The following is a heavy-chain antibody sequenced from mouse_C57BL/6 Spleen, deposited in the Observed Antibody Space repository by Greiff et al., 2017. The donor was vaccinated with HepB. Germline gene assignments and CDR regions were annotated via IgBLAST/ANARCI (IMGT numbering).Heavy chain of an antibody. CDR3: PQFAY. J-gene: IGHJ3*01. CDR2: IRLKSDNYAT. CDR1: GFTFSNYW. Sequence: DVMLVESGGGLVQPGGSMKLSCVASGFTFSNYWMNWVRQSPEKGLEWVAQIRLKSDNYATHYAESVKGRFTISRDDSKSSVYLQMNNLRAEDTGIYYCPQFAYWGQGTLVTVSA. V-gene: IGHV6-3*01.